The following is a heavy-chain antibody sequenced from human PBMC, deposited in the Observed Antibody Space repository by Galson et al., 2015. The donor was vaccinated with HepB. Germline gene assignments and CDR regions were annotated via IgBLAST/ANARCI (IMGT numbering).Heavy chain of an antibody. Sequence: SLRLSCAASGFTFRSFGMHWVRQAPGKGLEWVAVIWYDGSKTYYADSVKGRFTISRDNSKNMQYLEMNSLRAEDTAVYFCVRDKPRMTVAGVFDFWGQGTLVTVSS. J-gene: IGHJ4*02. V-gene: IGHV3-33*01. CDR3: VRDKPRMTVAGVFDF. CDR2: IWYDGSKT. D-gene: IGHD6-19*01. CDR1: GFTFRSFG.